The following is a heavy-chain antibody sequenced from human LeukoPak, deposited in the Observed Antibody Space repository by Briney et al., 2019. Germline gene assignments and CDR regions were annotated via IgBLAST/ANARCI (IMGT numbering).Heavy chain of an antibody. V-gene: IGHV3-7*01. CDR2: IKQDGSEK. D-gene: IGHD3-3*01. CDR3: ARDSFWSGSVPGY. CDR1: GFTFSSYW. J-gene: IGHJ4*02. Sequence: PGGSPRLSCAASGFTFSSYWMSWVRQAPGKGLEWVANIKQDGSEKYYVDSVKGRFTISRDNAKNSLYLQMNSLRVEDTAVYYCARDSFWSGSVPGYWGQGTLVTVSS.